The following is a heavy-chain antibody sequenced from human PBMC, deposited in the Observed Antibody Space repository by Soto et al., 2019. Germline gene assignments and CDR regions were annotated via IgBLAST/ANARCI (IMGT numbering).Heavy chain of an antibody. CDR3: AREGSIAVAHCAFDI. J-gene: IGHJ3*02. D-gene: IGHD6-19*01. Sequence: SLKVSCKASGATFSSYAINWVRQAPVQGLEWMGGIIPIFGTANYAQKFQGRVTITADESTSTAYMELSSLRSEDTAVYYCAREGSIAVAHCAFDIWGQGKMVNVSS. V-gene: IGHV1-69*13. CDR1: GATFSSYA. CDR2: IIPIFGTA.